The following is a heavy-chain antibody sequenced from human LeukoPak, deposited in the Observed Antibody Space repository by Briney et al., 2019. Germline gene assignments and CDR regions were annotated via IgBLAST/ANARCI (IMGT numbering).Heavy chain of an antibody. CDR1: GFTFSSYA. CDR2: ISGSGGNT. V-gene: IGHV3-23*01. D-gene: IGHD6-19*01. J-gene: IGHJ5*02. Sequence: GGSLRLSCAASGFTFSSYAMSWVRQTPGKGLEWVSAISGSGGNTFYGDSVKGRFTISRDNSKNTLYLQMTSLGAEDTAVYYCAKDGQWLVNNCFNTWGQGALVTVSS. CDR3: AKDGQWLVNNCFNT.